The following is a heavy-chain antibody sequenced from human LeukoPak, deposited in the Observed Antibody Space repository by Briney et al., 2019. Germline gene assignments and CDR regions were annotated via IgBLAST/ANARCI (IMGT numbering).Heavy chain of an antibody. V-gene: IGHV3-30-3*01. Sequence: GRSLRLSCAASGFTFSSYAMHWVRQAPGKGLEWVAVISYDGSNKYYADSVKGRFTISRDNSKNTLYLQMNSLRAEDTAVYYCARDWDSTVYYYYYYMDVWGKGTTVTVSS. CDR3: ARDWDSTVYYYYYYMDV. CDR1: GFTFSSYA. J-gene: IGHJ6*03. CDR2: ISYDGSNK. D-gene: IGHD4-11*01.